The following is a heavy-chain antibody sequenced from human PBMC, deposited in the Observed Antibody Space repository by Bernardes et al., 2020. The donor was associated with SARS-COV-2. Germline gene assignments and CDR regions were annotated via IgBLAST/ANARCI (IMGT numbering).Heavy chain of an antibody. D-gene: IGHD3-16*02. J-gene: IGHJ6*02. V-gene: IGHV5-51*06. CDR3: ARHLRYSKSLFYYYGVDV. Sequence: GGPLKISCKVSGYSFSPCSVGWVRPSPGKGLEWLGIIYPADSDTKYNPTLQGQVTISADKSISTAYLQLSNLKASDTAIYYCARHLRYSKSLFYYYGVDVWGQGTTVTVSS. CDR1: GYSFSPCS. CDR2: IYPADSDT.